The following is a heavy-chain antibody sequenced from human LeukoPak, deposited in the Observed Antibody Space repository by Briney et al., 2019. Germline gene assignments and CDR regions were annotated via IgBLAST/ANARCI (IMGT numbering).Heavy chain of an antibody. CDR3: ARTGYHYGSGSHYAFDI. Sequence: GESLEISCQASGYTFSNQWIGWVRQMPRKGLEWMGIIYPGDSDTRYSPSFQGQVTISVDKSITTAYLEWSSLKASDTAMYYCARTGYHYGSGSHYAFDIWGQGTMVTVSS. J-gene: IGHJ3*02. CDR1: GYTFSNQW. V-gene: IGHV5-51*01. D-gene: IGHD3-10*01. CDR2: IYPGDSDT.